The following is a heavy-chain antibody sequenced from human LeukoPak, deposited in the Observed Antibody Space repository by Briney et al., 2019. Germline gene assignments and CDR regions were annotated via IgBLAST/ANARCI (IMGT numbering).Heavy chain of an antibody. CDR3: ARRVGYCSSTCGYFDN. V-gene: IGHV4-34*01. CDR2: INYSGST. CDR1: AASVVVYT. Sequence: PSESLSLTCAVYAASVVVYTWSWIPPPPGKGLEWSVEINYSGSTNYNPSLKSRVTISVDTSKNQFSLKLSSVAAADTAVYYCARRVGYCSSTCGYFDNWGQGTMVTVSS. J-gene: IGHJ4*01. D-gene: IGHD2-2*01.